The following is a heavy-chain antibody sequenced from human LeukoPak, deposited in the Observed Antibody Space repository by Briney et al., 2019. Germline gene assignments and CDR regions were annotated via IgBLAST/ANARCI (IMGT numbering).Heavy chain of an antibody. CDR2: TYYRSKWYN. J-gene: IGHJ6*03. CDR1: GDSVSSNSAA. CDR3: ARSIRWLRSDYYYYFMDV. V-gene: IGHV6-1*01. D-gene: IGHD5-12*01. Sequence: SQTLSLTCAISGDSVSSNSAARNWIRQSPSRGLEWLGRTYYRSKWYNDYAVSVKSRITINPDTSKNQFSLQLNSVTPEDTAVYYCARSIRWLRSDYYYYFMDVGGKGTTVTISS.